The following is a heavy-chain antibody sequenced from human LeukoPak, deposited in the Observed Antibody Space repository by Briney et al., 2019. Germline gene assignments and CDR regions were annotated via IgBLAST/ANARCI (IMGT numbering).Heavy chain of an antibody. D-gene: IGHD5-12*01. CDR1: GFTFSSYG. CDR2: ISYDGSNK. V-gene: IGHV3-30*18. CDR3: ANTRGFSGYDFDL. Sequence: PGGSLRLSCAASGFTFSSYGMHWVRQAPGKGLEWVAVISYDGSNKYYADSVQGRFTISRDNTKSMLYLQMNSLRAEDSAVYHCANTRGFSGYDFDLWGQGTLVTVS. J-gene: IGHJ4*02.